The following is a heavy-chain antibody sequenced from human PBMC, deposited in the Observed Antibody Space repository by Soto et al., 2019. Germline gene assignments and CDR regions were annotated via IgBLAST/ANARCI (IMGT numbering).Heavy chain of an antibody. J-gene: IGHJ4*02. CDR2: ITESGHAA. CDR1: GFTFSDYY. D-gene: IGHD5-12*01. Sequence: GGSLRLSCAASGFTFSDYYMSWIRQTPGKGLEWLSYITESGHAAEYADSVRGRFTISRDNNKNSLYLQMNSLRVDDTGVYYCARAIRGYGAYGGYLGQGTLVTVSS. V-gene: IGHV3-11*04. CDR3: ARAIRGYGAYGGY.